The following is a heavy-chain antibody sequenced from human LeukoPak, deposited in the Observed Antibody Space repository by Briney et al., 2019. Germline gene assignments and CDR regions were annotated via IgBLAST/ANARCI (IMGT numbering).Heavy chain of an antibody. J-gene: IGHJ4*02. CDR2: IYYSGST. CDR3: ASGLGGWYRKFDY. Sequence: SETLSLTCTVSGGSISSSSYSWGWIRQPPGKGLEWIGSIYYSGSTYYNPSLKSRVTISVDTSKNQFSLKLSSVTAADTAVYYCASGLGGWYRKFDYWGQGTLVTVSS. CDR1: GGSISSSSYS. V-gene: IGHV4-39*01. D-gene: IGHD6-19*01.